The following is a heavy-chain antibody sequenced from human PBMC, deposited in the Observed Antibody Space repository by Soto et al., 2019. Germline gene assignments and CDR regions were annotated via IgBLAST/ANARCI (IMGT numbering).Heavy chain of an antibody. J-gene: IGHJ6*02. CDR2: INPSGGST. CDR3: ARDSNPNYYYYGMDV. D-gene: IGHD4-4*01. Sequence: ASVKVSCKASGYTFTSYYMHWARQAPGQGLEWMGIINPSGGSTSYAQKFQGRVTMTRDTSTSTVYMELSSLRSEDTAVYYCARDSNPNYYYYGMDVWGQGTTVTVSS. CDR1: GYTFTSYY. V-gene: IGHV1-46*01.